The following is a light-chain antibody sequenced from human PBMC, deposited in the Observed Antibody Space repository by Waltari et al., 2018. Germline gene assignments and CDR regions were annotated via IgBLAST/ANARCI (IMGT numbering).Light chain of an antibody. Sequence: QSVLTQPPSVSAAPGQRVTISCSGGSSNIGNNYVSWYRQFPGTAPKLLIYENTERPPGIPVRFPGSKSGTSATLDITGLQAGDEADDYCGTWDSSLSGAVFGGGTHLTVL. CDR2: ENT. CDR3: GTWDSSLSGAV. V-gene: IGLV1-51*02. CDR1: SSNIGNNY. J-gene: IGLJ7*01.